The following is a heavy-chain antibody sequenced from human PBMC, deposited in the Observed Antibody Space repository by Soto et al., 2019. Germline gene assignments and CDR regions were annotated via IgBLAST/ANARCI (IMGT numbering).Heavy chain of an antibody. CDR1: GGSVFSSSSL. D-gene: IGHD3-16*01. CDR2: IFYTGTT. CDR3: ARLGGLTEFSGPWYELEQ. J-gene: IGHJ4*02. Sequence: PSETLSLTCTVAGGSVFSSSSLWVWIRQSPGKGLEWLGQIFYTGTTYYNPPLGSRITMSVDSSKSLFSLRLSSVTDADTALYYCARLGGLTEFSGPWYELEQWGRGILVTVSS. V-gene: IGHV4-39*02.